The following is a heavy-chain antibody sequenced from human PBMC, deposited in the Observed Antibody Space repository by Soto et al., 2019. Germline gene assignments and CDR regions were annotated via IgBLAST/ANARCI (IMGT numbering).Heavy chain of an antibody. CDR1: GYSFAGYW. Sequence: GESLKISCKGSGYSFAGYWITWVRQKPGKGLEWMGRIGPSDSQTYYSPSFRGHVTISVTKSITTVFLQWSSLRASDTAMYYCARQIYDSDTGPNFQYYFDSWGQGTQVTVSS. CDR2: IGPSDSQT. J-gene: IGHJ4*02. V-gene: IGHV5-10-1*01. CDR3: ARQIYDSDTGPNFQYYFDS. D-gene: IGHD3-22*01.